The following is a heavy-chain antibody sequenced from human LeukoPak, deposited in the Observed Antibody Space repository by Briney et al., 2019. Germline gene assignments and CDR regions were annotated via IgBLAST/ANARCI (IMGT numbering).Heavy chain of an antibody. V-gene: IGHV4-59*01. CDR2: IYYSGST. CDR3: ARVMITFGGVIFDY. Sequence: SETLSLTCTVSGGSISSYYWSWIRQPPGKGLEWIGYIYYSGSTNYNPSLKSRVTISVDTSKNQFSLKLSSVTAADTAVYYCARVMITFGGVIFDYWGQGTLVTVSS. J-gene: IGHJ4*02. CDR1: GGSISSYY. D-gene: IGHD3-16*01.